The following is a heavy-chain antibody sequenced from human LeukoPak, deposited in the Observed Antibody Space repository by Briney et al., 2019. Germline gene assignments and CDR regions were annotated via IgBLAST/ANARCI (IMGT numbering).Heavy chain of an antibody. Sequence: GGSLRLSCAASGFTFSSYAMHWVRQAPGKGLEWVAVTSYDGNNKYYADSVKGRFTSSRDNSKNTLYLEMNSLRAEDTVVYYCARDRSLYYYYGMDVWGQGTTVTVSS. J-gene: IGHJ6*02. CDR3: ARDRSLYYYYGMDV. V-gene: IGHV3-30-3*01. D-gene: IGHD3-10*01. CDR1: GFTFSSYA. CDR2: TSYDGNNK.